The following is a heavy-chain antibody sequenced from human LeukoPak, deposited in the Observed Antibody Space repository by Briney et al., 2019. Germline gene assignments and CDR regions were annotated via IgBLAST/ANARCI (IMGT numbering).Heavy chain of an antibody. CDR1: GFTFSSYG. J-gene: IGHJ4*02. Sequence: GGSLRLSCAASGFTFSSYGMHWVRQAPGKGLEWVSYISSSSSTIHYADSVKGRFTISRDNAKNSPYLQMNSLRAEDTAVYYCARDLYPGYWGQGTLVTVSS. CDR2: ISSSSSTI. CDR3: ARDLYPGY. V-gene: IGHV3-48*01. D-gene: IGHD3-16*01.